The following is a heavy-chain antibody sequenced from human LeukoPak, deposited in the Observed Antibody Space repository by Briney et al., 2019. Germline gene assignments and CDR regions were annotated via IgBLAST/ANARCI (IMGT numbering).Heavy chain of an antibody. V-gene: IGHV1-69*04. CDR2: VIPILGIA. J-gene: IGHJ3*02. Sequence: SVKVSCKASGGTFSSYAISWVRQAPGQGLEWMGRVIPILGIANYAQKFQGRVTIAADKSTSTAYMELSSLRSEDTAVYYCARDPLGAFDIWGQGTMVTVSS. CDR1: GGTFSSYA. CDR3: ARDPLGAFDI.